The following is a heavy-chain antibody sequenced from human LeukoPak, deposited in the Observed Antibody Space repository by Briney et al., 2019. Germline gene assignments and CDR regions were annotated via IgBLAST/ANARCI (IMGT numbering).Heavy chain of an antibody. CDR3: VRGTGY. V-gene: IGHV3-64D*06. CDR2: ISSNGDNT. Sequence: GSLRLSCSVSGFTFSTHVMHWVRQAPGKGLGYVSAISSNGDNTYYADSVKGRFTISRDNSKNTLYLQMSSLRADDTAVYYCVRGTGYWGQGTLVTVSS. CDR1: GFTFSTHV. J-gene: IGHJ4*02.